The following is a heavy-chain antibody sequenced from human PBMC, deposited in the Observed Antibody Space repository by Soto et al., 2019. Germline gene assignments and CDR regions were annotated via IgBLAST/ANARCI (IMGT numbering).Heavy chain of an antibody. CDR3: ASRYNWNYYYYGMDV. V-gene: IGHV4-34*01. CDR2: INHSGST. D-gene: IGHD1-20*01. Sequence: SETLSLTCAVYGGSFSGYYWSWIRQPPGKGLEWIGEINHSGSTNYNPSLKSRVTISVDTSKNQFSLKLSSVTAADTAVYYCASRYNWNYYYYGMDVWGQGTTVT. CDR1: GGSFSGYY. J-gene: IGHJ6*02.